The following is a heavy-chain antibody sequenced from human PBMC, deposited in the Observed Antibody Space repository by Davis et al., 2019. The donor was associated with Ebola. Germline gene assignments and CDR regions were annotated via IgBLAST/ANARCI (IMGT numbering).Heavy chain of an antibody. V-gene: IGHV4-39*01. CDR1: GGSISSSSYY. CDR3: GRRVWGDSLD. Sequence: SETLSLTCTVSGGSISSSSYYWGWIRHPPGKGLEWIGSIYYSGITYYNPSLKSRVTISVDTSKNQFSLRLTSVTAADTAVYYCGRRVWGDSLDCGQGTLVTVSS. CDR2: IYYSGIT. J-gene: IGHJ4*02. D-gene: IGHD2-21*01.